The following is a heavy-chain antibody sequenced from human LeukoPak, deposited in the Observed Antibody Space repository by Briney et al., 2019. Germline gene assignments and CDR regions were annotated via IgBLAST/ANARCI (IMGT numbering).Heavy chain of an antibody. CDR3: ARVAQGTWDY. CDR1: GFTFSSYA. CDR2: ISYDGSNK. Sequence: GGSLRLSCAASGFTFSSYAMHWVRQAPGKGLEWVAVISYDGSNKYYADSVKGRFTVSRGNSKNTLYLQMNSLRAEDTAVYYCARVAQGTWDYWGQGTLVTVSS. V-gene: IGHV3-30*04. J-gene: IGHJ4*02. D-gene: IGHD3-10*01.